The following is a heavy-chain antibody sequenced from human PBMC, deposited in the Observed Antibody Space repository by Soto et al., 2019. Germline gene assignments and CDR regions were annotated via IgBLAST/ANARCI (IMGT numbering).Heavy chain of an antibody. CDR3: ATGRISRGLDV. CDR2: IYSRGTT. CDR1: GGTISSYY. J-gene: IGHJ6*02. Sequence: PSETLSLTCSVSGGTISSYYWSWIRQPPGKGLEWIGYIYSRGTTSYNPSLKSRATILVDTSKDQFSLRLTSVTATDTAVYYCATGRISRGLDVWGQGTTVTVS. V-gene: IGHV4-59*12.